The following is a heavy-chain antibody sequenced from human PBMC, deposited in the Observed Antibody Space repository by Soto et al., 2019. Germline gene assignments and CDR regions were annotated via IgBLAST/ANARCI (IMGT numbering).Heavy chain of an antibody. Sequence: EVQLLESGGGLVQPGGSLRVSCAASGFTFSVYDTSWVRQAPGKGLEWVSAISGGGGRTYYADSVKGRFAISRDNSKNTRFLQMNNLRAGDTAVYYCASTYFYDSSGFYPAGDAFDLWGQGTMVTVSS. D-gene: IGHD3-22*01. CDR3: ASTYFYDSSGFYPAGDAFDL. CDR1: GFTFSVYD. V-gene: IGHV3-23*01. J-gene: IGHJ3*01. CDR2: ISGGGGRT.